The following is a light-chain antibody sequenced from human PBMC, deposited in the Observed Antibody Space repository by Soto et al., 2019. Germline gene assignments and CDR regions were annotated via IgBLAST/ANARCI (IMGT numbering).Light chain of an antibody. CDR2: DVS. V-gene: IGLV2-23*02. CDR3: CSYAGDSYG. J-gene: IGLJ1*01. CDR1: SSDVGNYNL. Sequence: QSALTQPASVSGSPGQSITISCTGTSSDVGNYNLVSWYQQHPGKAPKLMIYDVSKRPSGVSNRFSGSKSGNTASLTISGLQADDEADYYCCSYAGDSYGFGTGTKLTV.